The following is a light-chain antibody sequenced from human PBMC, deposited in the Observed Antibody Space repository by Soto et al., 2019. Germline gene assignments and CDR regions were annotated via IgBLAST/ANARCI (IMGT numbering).Light chain of an antibody. Sequence: QSVLTQPASVSGSPGQSITFSCIGTNSDVGSYNLVSWYQQHPGKAPKLMIYEGSKRPSGISNRFSGSKSGNTASLTISGLLAEDEADYYCCSYAGRSTWVFGGGTKLTVL. V-gene: IGLV2-23*01. CDR2: EGS. J-gene: IGLJ3*02. CDR3: CSYAGRSTWV. CDR1: NSDVGSYNL.